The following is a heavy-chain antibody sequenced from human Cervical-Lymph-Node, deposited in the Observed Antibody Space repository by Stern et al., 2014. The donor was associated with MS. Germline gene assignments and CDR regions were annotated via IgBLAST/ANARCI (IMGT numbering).Heavy chain of an antibody. Sequence: QMQLVQSGAEVKRPGSSVRVACKASGGTFSTYSISWLRQAPGQGLEWMGGIILIFGTVNDAQKFQGRVTMSADKSTSTAYLDLTSLRSEDTAMYYCARYRGTFYFDNWGQGTLVTVSS. J-gene: IGHJ4*02. D-gene: IGHD1-1*01. CDR1: GGTFSTYS. V-gene: IGHV1-69*06. CDR2: IILIFGTV. CDR3: ARYRGTFYFDN.